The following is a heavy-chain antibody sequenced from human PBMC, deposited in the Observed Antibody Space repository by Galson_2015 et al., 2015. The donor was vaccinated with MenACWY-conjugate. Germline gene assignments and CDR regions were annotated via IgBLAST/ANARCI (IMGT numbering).Heavy chain of an antibody. J-gene: IGHJ4*02. CDR3: AKDRPVGATTEASYDH. CDR1: GFTFSIYA. Sequence: SLRLSCAASGFTFSIYAMSWVRQAPGKGLEWVSAISGSGGSTYYADSVKGRFTISRDNSKNTLYLQMNSLRAEDTAVYYCAKDRPVGATTEASYDHCGQGTLVTVS. CDR2: ISGSGGST. D-gene: IGHD1-26*01. V-gene: IGHV3-23*01.